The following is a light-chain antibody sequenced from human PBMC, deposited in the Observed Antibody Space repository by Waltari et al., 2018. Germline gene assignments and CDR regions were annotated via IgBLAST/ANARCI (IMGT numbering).Light chain of an antibody. Sequence: EIVLTQSPGSLSSSPGERVTLSCRASQSVSRALAWYQQKPGQAPRLPNFGASHRATGNSERFRGRGFGTGFSLNHRRLGAEDFAVYYCQHYVRLPATFGRGTKVEIK. J-gene: IGKJ1*01. CDR2: GAS. CDR3: QHYVRLPAT. V-gene: IGKV3-20*01. CDR1: QSVSRA.